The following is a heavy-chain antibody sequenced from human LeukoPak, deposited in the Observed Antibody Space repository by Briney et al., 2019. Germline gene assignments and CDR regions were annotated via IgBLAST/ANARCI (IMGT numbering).Heavy chain of an antibody. V-gene: IGHV3-23*01. CDR1: GFTFSSYG. CDR3: ARVSAEGSDY. Sequence: GGSLRLSCAASGFTFSSYGMSWVRQAPGKGLEWVSAISGSGGSTYYADSVKGRFTISRDNAKNSLYLQMNSLRAEDTAVYYCARVSAEGSDYWGQGTLVTVSS. J-gene: IGHJ4*02. CDR2: ISGSGGST. D-gene: IGHD6-13*01.